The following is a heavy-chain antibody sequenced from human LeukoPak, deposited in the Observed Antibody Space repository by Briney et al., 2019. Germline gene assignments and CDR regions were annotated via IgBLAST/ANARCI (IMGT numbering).Heavy chain of an antibody. D-gene: IGHD3-22*01. CDR2: IYSSGST. Sequence: SETLSLTCTVSGGSISSYYWSWIRQPPGKGLEWIGYIYSSGSTNYNPSLKSRVTISVDTSKNQFSPKLSSVTAADRAVYYCARGVSYYDSSGYYNEYFQHWGQGTLVTVSS. CDR3: ARGVSYYDSSGYYNEYFQH. CDR1: GGSISSYY. J-gene: IGHJ1*01. V-gene: IGHV4-59*08.